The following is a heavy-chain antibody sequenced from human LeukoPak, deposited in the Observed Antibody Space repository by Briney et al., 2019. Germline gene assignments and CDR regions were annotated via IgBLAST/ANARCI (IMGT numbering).Heavy chain of an antibody. V-gene: IGHV3-23*01. J-gene: IGHJ5*02. CDR3: AKARLSHIAAAGTGWFDP. CDR1: RLTPTTYA. Sequence: GRSLSPSSAPSRLTPTTYAMSSVRQAPGTRGEGGSAIRGSGGSTYYADSVKGRFTISRDNSKNTLYLQMNSLRAEDTAVYYCAKARLSHIAAAGTGWFDPWGQGTLVTVSS. D-gene: IGHD6-13*01. CDR2: IRGSGGST.